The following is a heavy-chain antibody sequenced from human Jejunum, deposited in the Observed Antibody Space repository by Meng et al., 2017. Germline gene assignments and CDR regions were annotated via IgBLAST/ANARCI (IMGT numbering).Heavy chain of an antibody. Sequence: VHLQESGPCTVNPSWALSLTCAFACDSISSSYWWSWVRRSPGKGMEWIGEIYHSGTTNYIPSLKSRVTLSVDKSKNQFSLNLSSVTAADTAVYFCARDFEALNGVWGQGTLVTVSS. CDR3: ARDFEALNGV. CDR1: CDSISSSYW. V-gene: IGHV4-4*02. D-gene: IGHD2-8*01. CDR2: IYHSGTT. J-gene: IGHJ1*01.